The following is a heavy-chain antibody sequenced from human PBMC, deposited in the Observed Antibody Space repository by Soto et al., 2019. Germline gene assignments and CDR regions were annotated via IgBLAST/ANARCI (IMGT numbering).Heavy chain of an antibody. J-gene: IGHJ4*02. CDR3: ARDRSSSWPYFAY. Sequence: PSETLSLTCTVSGGSISSGGYYWSWIRQHPGKGLEWIGYIYYSGSTYYNPSLKSRVTISVDTSKNQFSLKLSSVTAADTAVYYCARDRSSSWPYFAYWGQGTLVTVSS. V-gene: IGHV4-31*03. CDR2: IYYSGST. CDR1: GGSISSGGYY. D-gene: IGHD6-13*01.